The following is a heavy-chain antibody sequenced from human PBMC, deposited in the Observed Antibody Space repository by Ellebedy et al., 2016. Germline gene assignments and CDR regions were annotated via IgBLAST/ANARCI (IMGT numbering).Heavy chain of an antibody. CDR3: ARLAYASGCLDQ. V-gene: IGHV1-18*04. CDR2: ISGYNGDT. J-gene: IGHJ5*02. CDR1: GYAFSNHS. D-gene: IGHD6-19*01. Sequence: ASVKVSCXASGYAFSNHSINWVRQAPGQGPEWIGWISGYNGDTDYAQKFQGRVTMTTDTSTTTAYMELRSLTSDDTATYYCARLAYASGCLDQWGQGTLVTVSS.